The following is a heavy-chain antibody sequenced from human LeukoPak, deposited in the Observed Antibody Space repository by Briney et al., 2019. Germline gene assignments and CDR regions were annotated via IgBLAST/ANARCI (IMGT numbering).Heavy chain of an antibody. CDR2: ISSSSSYI. J-gene: IGHJ6*03. CDR3: ARVGGSYGLPYYYYYMDV. V-gene: IGHV3-21*01. Sequence: PGGSLRLSCAASGFTFSSYSMNWVRQAPGKGLEWVSSISSSSSYIYYADSVKGRFTISRDNAKNSLYLQMNSLKAEDTAVYYCARVGGSYGLPYYYYYMDVWGKGTSVTVSS. CDR1: GFTFSSYS. D-gene: IGHD1-26*01.